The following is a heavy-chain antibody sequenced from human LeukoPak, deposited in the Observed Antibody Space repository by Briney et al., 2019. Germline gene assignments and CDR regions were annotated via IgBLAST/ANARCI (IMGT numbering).Heavy chain of an antibody. Sequence: SETLSLTCTVSGDSVSSGNYYWSWIRQPPGKRLEWIGYIYYTGSTNYNPSLEGRVTISLDTSKNQFSLKLSSVTAADTAMYYCARGGWRRERGLDCWGQGTPVTVSS. CDR3: ARGGWRRERGLDC. CDR2: IYYTGST. J-gene: IGHJ4*02. CDR1: GDSVSSGNYY. V-gene: IGHV4-61*01. D-gene: IGHD2-15*01.